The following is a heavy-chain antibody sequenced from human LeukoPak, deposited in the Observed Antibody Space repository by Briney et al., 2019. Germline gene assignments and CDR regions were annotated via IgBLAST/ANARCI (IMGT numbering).Heavy chain of an antibody. Sequence: GGSLRLSCAASGLTFNNYWMNWVRQAPGKGLEWVANIKQDGSEKKYVDSVKGRFTISRDNAKKSLYLQMNSLRAEDTAVYYCARGKYDSSGYPLLGFDYWGQGTLVTVSS. J-gene: IGHJ4*02. V-gene: IGHV3-7*01. CDR2: IKQDGSEK. CDR3: ARGKYDSSGYPLLGFDY. CDR1: GLTFNNYW. D-gene: IGHD3-22*01.